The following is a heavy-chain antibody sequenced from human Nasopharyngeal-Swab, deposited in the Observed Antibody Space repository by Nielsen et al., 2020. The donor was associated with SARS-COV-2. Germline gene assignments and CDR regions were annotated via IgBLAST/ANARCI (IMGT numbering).Heavy chain of an antibody. Sequence: GGSLRLSCAASGFPFTNYGVHWVRQAPGKGLEWVAAISYDGSNQYYADSVKGRFTISRDNSENTLYLQLSSLRTDDTAMYYCAKARDSSIWYRNYFDCWGQGTLATVSS. CDR3: AKARDSSIWYRNYFDC. CDR1: GFPFTNYG. J-gene: IGHJ4*02. V-gene: IGHV3-30*18. CDR2: ISYDGSNQ. D-gene: IGHD6-13*01.